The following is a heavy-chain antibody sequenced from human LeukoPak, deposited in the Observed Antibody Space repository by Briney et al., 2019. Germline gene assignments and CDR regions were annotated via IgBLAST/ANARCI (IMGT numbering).Heavy chain of an antibody. CDR3: TTLPIVVVPAAITQQVDY. Sequence: GGSLRLSCGASGFTFSSYWMHWVRQDPGKGLVWVSRINSDGNSPSYADSVKGRFTISRDNAKNTLYLQMNSLRAEDTAVYYCTTLPIVVVPAAITQQVDYWGQGTLVTVSS. D-gene: IGHD2-2*01. J-gene: IGHJ4*02. CDR1: GFTFSSYW. V-gene: IGHV3-74*01. CDR2: INSDGNSP.